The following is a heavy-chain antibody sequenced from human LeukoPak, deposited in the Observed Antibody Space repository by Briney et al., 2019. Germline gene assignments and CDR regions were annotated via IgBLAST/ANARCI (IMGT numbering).Heavy chain of an antibody. CDR2: LYYSGST. J-gene: IGHJ5*02. CDR3: ARTPSLYGSGSYPSWFDP. V-gene: IGHV4-59*01. D-gene: IGHD3-10*01. Sequence: PSETLSLNCTVSGGSISSYYWSLIRQPPGQGLESIGYLYYSGSTNYNPSLKSRVTISVDTSKNQFSLKLSSVTAADTAVYYCARTPSLYGSGSYPSWFDPWGQGTLVTVSS. CDR1: GGSISSYY.